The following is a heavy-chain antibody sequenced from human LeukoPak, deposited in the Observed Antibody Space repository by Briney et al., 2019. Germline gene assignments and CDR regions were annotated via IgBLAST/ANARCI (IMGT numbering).Heavy chain of an antibody. V-gene: IGHV4-31*03. Sequence: PSQTLSLTCTVSGGSISSGGYYWRWIRQHPGKGLEWIGYIYYSGSTYYNPSLKSRVTISVDTSKNQFSLKLSSVTAADTAVYYCAREGSSSSSSYYYGMDVWGQGTTVTVSS. CDR1: GGSISSGGYY. D-gene: IGHD6-6*01. CDR3: AREGSSSSSSYYYGMDV. J-gene: IGHJ6*02. CDR2: IYYSGST.